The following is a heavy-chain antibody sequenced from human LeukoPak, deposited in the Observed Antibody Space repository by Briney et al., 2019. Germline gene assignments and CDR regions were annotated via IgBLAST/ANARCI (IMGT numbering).Heavy chain of an antibody. J-gene: IGHJ6*02. V-gene: IGHV1-18*01. CDR3: ARARTVACYSYGMDV. D-gene: IGHD4-23*01. Sequence: VASVKVSCKASGYTFTSYGISWVRQAPGQGPEWMGWISAYNGNTNYAQNLQGRVTMTTDTTTSTAYMELRSLRSDDTAVYYCARARTVACYSYGMDVWGQGTTVTVSS. CDR1: GYTFTSYG. CDR2: ISAYNGNT.